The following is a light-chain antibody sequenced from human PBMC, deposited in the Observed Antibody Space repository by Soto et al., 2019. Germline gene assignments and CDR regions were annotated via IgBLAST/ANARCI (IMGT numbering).Light chain of an antibody. Sequence: QSVLTQPASVSGSPGQSITISCTGTSSDVGGYNYVSWYQQHPGKAPKLMIYEVSNRPSGVSNRFSGSKSGNKASLTISGLQAEDEADYYCSSYTSSSTDVFGTGTKVTVL. J-gene: IGLJ1*01. CDR3: SSYTSSSTDV. V-gene: IGLV2-14*01. CDR2: EVS. CDR1: SSDVGGYNY.